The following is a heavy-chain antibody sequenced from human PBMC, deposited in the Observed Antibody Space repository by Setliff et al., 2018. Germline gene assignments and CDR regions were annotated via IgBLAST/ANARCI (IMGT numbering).Heavy chain of an antibody. V-gene: IGHV3-7*03. CDR1: GFTFSSYW. CDR3: ARGTSGWYPHDY. Sequence: LRLSCEASGFTFSSYWMSWVRQAPGKGLECVANIEKDGSEKHYVDSVKGRFIISRDNAKNSLYLQMNSLRGEDTAVYYCARGTSGWYPHDYWGQGTLVTVSS. CDR2: IEKDGSEK. J-gene: IGHJ4*02. D-gene: IGHD6-19*01.